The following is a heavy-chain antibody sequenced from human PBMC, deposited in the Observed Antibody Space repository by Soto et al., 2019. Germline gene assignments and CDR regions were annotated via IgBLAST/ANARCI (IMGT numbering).Heavy chain of an antibody. CDR3: AKDAASGASHY. CDR1: GFVFSSCA. Sequence: QVQLVESGGGVVQPGRSLRLSCAASGFVFSSCAMLWVRQAPGKGLEWVALISSDGRNEYYADSVKGRFTISRDNSKNTLYLQMNSLRTEDTALYHCAKDAASGASHYWGQGTLVTVSS. J-gene: IGHJ4*02. D-gene: IGHD1-26*01. V-gene: IGHV3-30*18. CDR2: ISSDGRNE.